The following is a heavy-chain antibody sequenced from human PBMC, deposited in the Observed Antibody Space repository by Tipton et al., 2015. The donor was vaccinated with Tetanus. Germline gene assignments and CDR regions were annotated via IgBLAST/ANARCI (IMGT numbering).Heavy chain of an antibody. CDR3: ARLVVTAKDAFDI. CDR1: GGTFSSYA. D-gene: IGHD2-21*02. CDR2: IIPIFGTA. J-gene: IGHJ3*02. V-gene: IGHV1-69*06. Sequence: LVQSGPEVKVSCKASGGTFSSYAISWVRQAPGQGLEWMGGIIPIFGTANYAQKFQGRVTITADKSTSTAYMELSSLRSEDTAVYYCARLVVTAKDAFDIWGQGTMVTVSS.